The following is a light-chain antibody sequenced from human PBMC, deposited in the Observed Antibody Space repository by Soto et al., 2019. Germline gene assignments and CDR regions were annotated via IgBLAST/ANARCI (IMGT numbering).Light chain of an antibody. CDR3: CSFAGSNSWV. CDR1: SSDVGTYDL. J-gene: IGLJ3*02. CDR2: EAT. V-gene: IGLV2-23*01. Sequence: QSVLTQPASVSGSPGQSITISYTGSSSDVGTYDLVSWYQHHPGAAPKLMIYEATRRPSGISNRFSGSKSGNTASLTISGLQAEDEADYYCCSFAGSNSWVFGGGTKLTV.